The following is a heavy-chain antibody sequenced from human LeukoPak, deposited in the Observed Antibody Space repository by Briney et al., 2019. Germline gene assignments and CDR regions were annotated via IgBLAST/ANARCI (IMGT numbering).Heavy chain of an antibody. CDR2: IIPIFGTA. J-gene: IGHJ4*02. CDR3: ARGGYYDSSGNFDY. Sequence: SVKVSCKASGGTFSSYAISWVRQAPGQGLEWMGGIIPIFGTANYAQKFQGRVTITTDESTSTAYMELNSLRSEDTAVYYCARGGYYDSSGNFDYWGQGTLVTVSS. V-gene: IGHV1-69*05. CDR1: GGTFSSYA. D-gene: IGHD3-22*01.